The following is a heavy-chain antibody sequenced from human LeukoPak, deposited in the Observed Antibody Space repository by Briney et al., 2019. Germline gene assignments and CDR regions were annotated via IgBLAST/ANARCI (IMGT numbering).Heavy chain of an antibody. V-gene: IGHV3-15*07. CDR2: IKSKTDGGTT. Sequence: GSLRLSCAASGFTFSSYWMNWARQAPGKGLEWVGRIKSKTDGGTTDYAAPVKGRFTISRDDSKNTLYLQMNSLKTEDTAVYYCTTGDYVWGSGPYYFDYWGQGTLVTVSS. CDR1: GFTFSSYW. J-gene: IGHJ4*02. CDR3: TTGDYVWGSGPYYFDY. D-gene: IGHD3-16*01.